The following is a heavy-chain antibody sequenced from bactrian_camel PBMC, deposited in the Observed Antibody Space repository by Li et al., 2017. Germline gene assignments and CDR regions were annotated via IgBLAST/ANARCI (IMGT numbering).Heavy chain of an antibody. V-gene: IGHV3S40*01. D-gene: IGHD1*01. CDR1: GVTFSNNV. CDR2: IKSGDGAT. Sequence: QLVESGGGSVQPGGSLRLSCAASGVTFSNNVLSWVRQAPGKGLEWVSTIKSGDGATYYADSVKGRFSISRDNAENTVSLQMNSLKPEDTAIYYCVPGIPADLAYWARGPRSPSP. J-gene: IGHJ4*01.